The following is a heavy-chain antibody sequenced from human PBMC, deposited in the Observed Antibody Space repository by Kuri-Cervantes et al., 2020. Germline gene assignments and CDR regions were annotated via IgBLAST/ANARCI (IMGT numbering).Heavy chain of an antibody. CDR2: IYYSGST. D-gene: IGHD3-22*01. J-gene: IGHJ5*02. CDR3: AREGGYHYDSSGYYVTGWFDP. CDR1: GGSISSGGYY. Sequence: LRLSCTVSGGSISSGGYYWSWIRQHPGKGLEWIGYIYYSGSTYYNPSLKSRVTISVDTSKNQFSLKLSSVTAADTAVYHCAREGGYHYDSSGYYVTGWFDPWGQGTLVTVSS. V-gene: IGHV4-31*03.